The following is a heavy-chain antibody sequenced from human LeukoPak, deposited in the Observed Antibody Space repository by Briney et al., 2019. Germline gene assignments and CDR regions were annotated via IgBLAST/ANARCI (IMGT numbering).Heavy chain of an antibody. J-gene: IGHJ3*02. CDR2: INHSGST. CDR3: ARSVSYYYDGSARGAFDI. V-gene: IGHV4-34*01. CDR1: GGSFSGDF. D-gene: IGHD3-22*01. Sequence: PSETLSLTCAVYGGSFSGDFWSWIRQPPGKGLEWIGEINHSGSTNYNPSLKSRVTISVDTSKNQFSLKLSSVTAADTAVYYCARSVSYYYDGSARGAFDIWGQGTMVTVSS.